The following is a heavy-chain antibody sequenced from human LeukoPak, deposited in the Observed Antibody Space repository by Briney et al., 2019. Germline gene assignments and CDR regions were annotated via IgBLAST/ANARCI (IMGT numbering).Heavy chain of an antibody. D-gene: IGHD3-10*01. CDR3: AADGLGLWFGERTYYYYMDV. V-gene: IGHV1-58*01. J-gene: IGHJ6*03. Sequence: SVKVSCKASGFTFTSSAVQWVRQARGQRLEWIGWIVVGSGNTNYAQKFQERVTITRDMSTSTAYMELSSLRSEDTAVYYCAADGLGLWFGERTYYYYMDVWGKGTTVTVSS. CDR2: IVVGSGNT. CDR1: GFTFTSSA.